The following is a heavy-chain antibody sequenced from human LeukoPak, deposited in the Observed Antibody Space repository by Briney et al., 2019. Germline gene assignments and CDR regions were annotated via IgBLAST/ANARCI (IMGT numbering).Heavy chain of an antibody. V-gene: IGHV3-30*04. J-gene: IGHJ4*02. CDR2: MSYDGSNK. CDR1: GFTFSSYA. D-gene: IGHD3-3*01. CDR3: ARPLDYDFWSAFDC. Sequence: GSLRLSCAASGFTFSSYAMHWVRQAPGKGLEWVAVMSYDGSNKYYADSVKGRFTISRDNSKNTLYLQVNSLRAEDTAVYYCARPLDYDFWSAFDCWGQGTLVTVSS.